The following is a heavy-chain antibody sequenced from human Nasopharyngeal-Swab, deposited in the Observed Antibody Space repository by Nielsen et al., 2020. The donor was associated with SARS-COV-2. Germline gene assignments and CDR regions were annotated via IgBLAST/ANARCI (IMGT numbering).Heavy chain of an antibody. D-gene: IGHD3-22*01. CDR1: GFTFSSYW. J-gene: IGHJ4*02. CDR2: IKQDGSEK. CDR3: AKDYYDSSGYYSYFDY. Sequence: GGSLRLSCAASGFTFSSYWMSWVRQAPGKGLEWVANIKQDGSEKYYADSVKGRFTISRDNSKNTLYLQMNSLRAEDTAVYYCAKDYYDSSGYYSYFDYWGQGTLVTVSS. V-gene: IGHV3-7*01.